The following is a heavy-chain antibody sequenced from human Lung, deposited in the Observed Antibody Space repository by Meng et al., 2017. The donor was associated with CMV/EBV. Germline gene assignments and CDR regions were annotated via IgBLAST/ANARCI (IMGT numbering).Heavy chain of an antibody. CDR3: ARGDWFDP. CDR2: IYYSGST. Sequence: SLTCTVSGGYISSGGYYWSWIRQRPGKGLEWIGYIYYSGSTYYNPSLKSRVTISVDTSKNQFSLKLSSVTAADTAVYYCARGDWFDPWGQGTLVTVSS. J-gene: IGHJ5*02. CDR1: GGYISSGGYY. V-gene: IGHV4-31*03.